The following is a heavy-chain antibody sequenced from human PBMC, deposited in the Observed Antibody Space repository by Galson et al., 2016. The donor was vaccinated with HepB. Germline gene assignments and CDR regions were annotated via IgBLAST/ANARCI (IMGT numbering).Heavy chain of an antibody. D-gene: IGHD6-19*01. CDR2: IYDRGGT. Sequence: ETLSLACVVSGGSISSSKCWGWIRQTPGKGLEWIGEIYDRGGTNYNPSLQGRVTISVDRSKNQLSLRLNSVTAADTAVYYCARTILRSSGWYGVDYWGQGTLVTVSS. V-gene: IGHV4-4*02. CDR3: ARTILRSSGWYGVDY. CDR1: GGSISSSKC. J-gene: IGHJ4*02.